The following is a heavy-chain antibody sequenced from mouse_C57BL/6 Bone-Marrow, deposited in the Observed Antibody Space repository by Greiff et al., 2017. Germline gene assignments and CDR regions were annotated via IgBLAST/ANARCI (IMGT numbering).Heavy chain of an antibody. J-gene: IGHJ2*01. CDR3: ARIYYYGLFDD. CDR1: GFTFSSYA. D-gene: IGHD1-1*01. V-gene: IGHV5-4*03. CDR2: ISDGGSYT. Sequence: EVMLVESGGGLVKPGGSLKLSCAASGFTFSSYAMSWVRQTPEKRLEWVATISDGGSYTYYPDNLKGRFTISRDNAKNNLYLQMSHLKSEDTAMYYCARIYYYGLFDDWGQGTTLTVSS.